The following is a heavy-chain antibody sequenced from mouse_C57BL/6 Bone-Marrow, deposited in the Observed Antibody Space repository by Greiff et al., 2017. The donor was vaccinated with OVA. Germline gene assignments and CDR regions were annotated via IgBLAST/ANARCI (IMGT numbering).Heavy chain of an antibody. CDR3: ARSPLYSAYAMDY. V-gene: IGHV1-81*01. CDR2: IYPRSGNT. D-gene: IGHD2-12*01. CDR1: GYTFTSYG. J-gene: IGHJ4*01. Sequence: QVHVKQSGAELARPGASVKLSCKASGYTFTSYGISWVKQRTGQGLEWIGEIYPRSGNTYYNEKFKGKATLTADKSSSTAYMELRSLTSEDSAVYFCARSPLYSAYAMDYWGQGTSVTVSS.